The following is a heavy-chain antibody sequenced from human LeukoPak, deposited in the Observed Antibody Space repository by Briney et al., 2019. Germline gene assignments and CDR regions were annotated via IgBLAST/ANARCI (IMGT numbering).Heavy chain of an antibody. CDR2: IYHSGST. D-gene: IGHD6-19*01. CDR1: GYSISSGYY. J-gene: IGHJ3*02. CDR3: ARVREWLYAFDI. V-gene: IGHV4-38-2*02. Sequence: SETLSLTCTVSGYSISSGYYWGWIRQPPGKGLEWIGSIYHSGSTYYNPSLKSRVTISVDTSKNQFSLKLSSVTAADTAVYYCARVREWLYAFDIWGQGIMVTVSS.